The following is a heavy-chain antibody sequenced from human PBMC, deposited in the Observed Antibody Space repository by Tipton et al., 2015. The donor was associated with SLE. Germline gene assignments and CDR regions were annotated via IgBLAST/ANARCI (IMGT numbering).Heavy chain of an antibody. CDR1: GYSLSSGYY. J-gene: IGHJ6*02. V-gene: IGHV4-38-2*01. Sequence: TLSLTCAVSGYSLSSGYYWGWIRQPPGKGLERIGSIYRSGSNYYNPSLKSRVTISVDTSKNQSSLKLSSVTAADTAVYYCARGLKTGTRYYYYGMDVWGQGTTVTVSS. D-gene: IGHD1-1*01. CDR2: IYRSGSN. CDR3: ARGLKTGTRYYYYGMDV.